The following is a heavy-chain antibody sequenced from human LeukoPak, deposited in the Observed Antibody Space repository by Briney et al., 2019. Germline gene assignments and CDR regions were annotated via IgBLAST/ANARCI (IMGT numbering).Heavy chain of an antibody. J-gene: IGHJ4*02. D-gene: IGHD3-22*01. CDR3: ARKSSHFDSSGYFDS. V-gene: IGHV3-23*01. CDR1: GFTFSRYA. CDR2: ISGSGDNT. Sequence: PGGSLRLSCAASGFTFSRYAMSWVRQAPGKGLEWVSGISGSGDNTYYADSVKGRFTVSRDNSLNTLSLQMNSLRAEDTAVYYCARKSSHFDSSGYFDSWGQGTLLTVSS.